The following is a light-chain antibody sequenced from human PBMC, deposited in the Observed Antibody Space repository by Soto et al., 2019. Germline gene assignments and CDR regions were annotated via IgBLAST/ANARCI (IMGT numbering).Light chain of an antibody. V-gene: IGKV3D-15*01. CDR3: QQYNKWPAEIT. CDR1: QSVRTK. Sequence: ETVMTKSPATLSVSPGARAPLSGRARQSVRTKLAWYQQKPGQAPRLLIYGASSRATGIPARFSGSGSGTEFTRTISSLQSEDSGVYYGQQYNKWPAEITVGKGKRLAIK. CDR2: GAS. J-gene: IGKJ5*01.